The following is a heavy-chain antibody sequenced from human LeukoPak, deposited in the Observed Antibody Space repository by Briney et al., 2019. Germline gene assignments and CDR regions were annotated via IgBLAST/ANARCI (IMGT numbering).Heavy chain of an antibody. D-gene: IGHD1-7*01. CDR3: AEDRGRGGGLELDY. CDR2: IVVGSGNT. CDR1: GFTFTSSA. Sequence: SVKVSCKASGFTFTSSAMQWVRQARGQRLEWIGWIVVGSGNTNYAQKFHERVTITRDMSTSTAYMELSSLRSEDTAVYYCAEDRGRGGGLELDYWGQGTLVTVSS. V-gene: IGHV1-58*02. J-gene: IGHJ4*02.